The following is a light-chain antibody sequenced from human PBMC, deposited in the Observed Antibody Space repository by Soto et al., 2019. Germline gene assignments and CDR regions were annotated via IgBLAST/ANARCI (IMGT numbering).Light chain of an antibody. J-gene: IGKJ1*01. CDR1: QSVSSNF. CDR3: QQYDNLWT. V-gene: IGKV3-20*01. CDR2: GAS. Sequence: DIVLTQSPGTLSLSPGERATLSCRASQSVSSNFLAWYQQKPGQAPRLLIYGASKRATGIPDRFSGSGSETDFALTISGLEPEDFAVYYCQQYDNLWTFGQGTKVDIK.